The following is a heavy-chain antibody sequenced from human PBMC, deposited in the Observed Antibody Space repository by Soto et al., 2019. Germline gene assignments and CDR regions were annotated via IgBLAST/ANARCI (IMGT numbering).Heavy chain of an antibody. CDR3: ARGIVVVPAALHP. CDR2: IYYSGST. Sequence: PSETLSLTCTVSGGSISSGGYYWSWIRQHPGKGLERIGYIYYSGSTYYNPSLKSRVTISVDTSKNQFSLKLSSVTAADTAVYYCARGIVVVPAALHPWGQGTLVTVSS. V-gene: IGHV4-31*03. J-gene: IGHJ5*02. CDR1: GGSISSGGYY. D-gene: IGHD2-2*01.